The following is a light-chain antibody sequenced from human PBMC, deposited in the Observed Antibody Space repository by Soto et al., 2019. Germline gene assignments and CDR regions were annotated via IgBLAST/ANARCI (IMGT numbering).Light chain of an antibody. Sequence: DIQMTQSPSTRPASVGDRVTITGRASQSISTWLAWYQEKSGKAPKILIYEASSLASGVPSRFRGIGSWTEFTLTISSLQPDDVETDYCQQYNSYSETFGQGTKVDIK. J-gene: IGKJ1*01. V-gene: IGKV1-5*03. CDR2: EAS. CDR1: QSISTW. CDR3: QQYNSYSET.